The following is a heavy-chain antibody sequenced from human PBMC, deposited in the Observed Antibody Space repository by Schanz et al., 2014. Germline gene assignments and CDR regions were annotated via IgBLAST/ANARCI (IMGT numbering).Heavy chain of an antibody. Sequence: QVQLQASGPGLVKPSETLSLTCTVSGGSMSGYHWIWIRQPPGRGLEWIGHIYYSGGTHYNPSLESRVXXXXXXXXXXXXXXXXXXXXXXXXXXXXXXGAAAGIYNWFDPWGQGTQVIVSS. CDR1: GGSMSGYH. CDR3: XXGAAAGIYNWFDP. D-gene: IGHD6-13*01. V-gene: IGHV4-59*01. CDR2: IYYSGGT. J-gene: IGHJ5*02.